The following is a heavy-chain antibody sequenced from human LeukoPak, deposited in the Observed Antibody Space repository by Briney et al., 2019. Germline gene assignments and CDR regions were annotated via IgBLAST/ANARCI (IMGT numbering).Heavy chain of an antibody. J-gene: IGHJ5*02. CDR3: ARAGTYDSLIS. CDR2: IYSSGNT. D-gene: IGHD3-22*01. Sequence: SETLSLTCTVSGGSISSYYWSWIRQPPGRGLEWIASIYSSGNTYYNPSLKSRVTISGDTSKNQFSLKLSSVTAADTALYYCARAGTYDSLISWGQGTLVTVSS. V-gene: IGHV4-39*07. CDR1: GGSISSYY.